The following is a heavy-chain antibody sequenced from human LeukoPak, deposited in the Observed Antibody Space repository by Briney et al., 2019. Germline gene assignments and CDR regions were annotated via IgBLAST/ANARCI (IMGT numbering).Heavy chain of an antibody. CDR2: IYHSGST. CDR3: ARSGSNHLVDFDY. V-gene: IGHV4-39*07. Sequence: PSETLSLTCTVSGASISSRSNYWGWIRQPLGKGLEWIGDIYHSGSTNNNPSLKSRLTISVDNSKNQFSLMLRSVTAADTALYYCARSGSNHLVDFDYWGQGTLVTVSS. CDR1: GASISSRSNY. D-gene: IGHD1-26*01. J-gene: IGHJ4*02.